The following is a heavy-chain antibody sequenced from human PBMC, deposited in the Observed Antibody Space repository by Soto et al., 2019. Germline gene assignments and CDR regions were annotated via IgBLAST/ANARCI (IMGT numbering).Heavy chain of an antibody. J-gene: IGHJ4*02. V-gene: IGHV1-8*01. Sequence: QVQLVQSGAEVKKPGASVKVSCKASGYTFTSYDINWVRQATGQGLEWMGWMNPNRGNTGYAQKFQGRVTMTRNTSISTAYMELSSLRSEDTAVYYCASSRAPRDPFDYWGQGTLVTVSS. CDR3: ASSRAPRDPFDY. CDR2: MNPNRGNT. CDR1: GYTFTSYD.